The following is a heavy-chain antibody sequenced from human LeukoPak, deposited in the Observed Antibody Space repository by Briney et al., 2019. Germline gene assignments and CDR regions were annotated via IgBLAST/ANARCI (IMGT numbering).Heavy chain of an antibody. V-gene: IGHV4-59*01. CDR2: IYYSGST. Sequence: ASETLSLTCTVSGGSISTYCWSWIRQPPGKGLEWIGYIYYSGSTNYNPSLKSRVTISVDTSKNQFSLKLSSVTAADTAVYYCARGARYSPIWGQGTMVTVSS. D-gene: IGHD6-13*01. CDR3: ARGARYSPI. CDR1: GGSISTYC. J-gene: IGHJ3*02.